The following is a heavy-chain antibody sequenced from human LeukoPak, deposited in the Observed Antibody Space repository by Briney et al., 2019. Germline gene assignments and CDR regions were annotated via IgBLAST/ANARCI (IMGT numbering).Heavy chain of an antibody. J-gene: IGHJ4*02. V-gene: IGHV2-5*05. CDR1: GFSLSTTGVG. Sequence: SGPTLVKPTQTLTLTCTFSGFSLSTTGVGVGWIRQTPGKALEWLALIYWDDDKRYGPSLKSRLTITKDTSKNQVVLTMTNMDPVDTATYYCAHRRTIDSSGSNYFDYWGQGTLVTVSS. CDR3: AHRRTIDSSGSNYFDY. CDR2: IYWDDDK. D-gene: IGHD3-22*01.